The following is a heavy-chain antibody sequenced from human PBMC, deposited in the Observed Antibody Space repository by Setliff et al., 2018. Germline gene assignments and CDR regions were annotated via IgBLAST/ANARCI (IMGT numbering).Heavy chain of an antibody. V-gene: IGHV3-74*01. CDR1: GFNFNKYW. J-gene: IGHJ4*02. CDR2: INGDATIA. D-gene: IGHD5-12*01. CDR3: AKQKNTGYGQPVDS. Sequence: GGSLRLSCTVYGFNFNKYWMYWVRQAPGKGLEWVSRINGDATIAHYADSVKGRFTISRDNARNALYLQMVSLRGEDTALYFCAKQKNTGYGQPVDSWGQGVQVTVSS.